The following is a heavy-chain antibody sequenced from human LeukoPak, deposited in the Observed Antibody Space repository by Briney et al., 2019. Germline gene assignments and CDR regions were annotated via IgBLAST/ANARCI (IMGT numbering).Heavy chain of an antibody. V-gene: IGHV3-11*01. CDR1: GFTFSDYY. J-gene: IGHJ4*02. Sequence: SGGSLRLSCAASGFTFSDYYMSWIRQAPGKGLEWVSYISSSGSTIYYADSVKGRFTISRDNAKNSLYLQMNSLRAEDTAVYYCARDLRFWSGYYDYWDQGTLVTVSS. CDR2: ISSSGSTI. D-gene: IGHD3-3*01. CDR3: ARDLRFWSGYYDY.